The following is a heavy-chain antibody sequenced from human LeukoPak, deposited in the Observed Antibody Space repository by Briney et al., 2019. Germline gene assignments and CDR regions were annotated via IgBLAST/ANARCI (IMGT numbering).Heavy chain of an antibody. D-gene: IGHD3-22*01. CDR1: GGTFSSYA. V-gene: IGHV1-69*05. CDR2: IIPIFGTA. J-gene: IGHJ4*02. Sequence: GSSVKVSCKASGGTFSSYAISWVRQAPGQGLEWMGGIIPIFGTANYAQKFQGRVTITTDESTSTAYMKLSSLRSEDTAVYYWASRDSSGFLFDYWGQGTLVTVSS. CDR3: ASRDSSGFLFDY.